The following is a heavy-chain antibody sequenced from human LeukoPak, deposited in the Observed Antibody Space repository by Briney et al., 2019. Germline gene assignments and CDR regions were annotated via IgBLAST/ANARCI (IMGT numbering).Heavy chain of an antibody. J-gene: IGHJ4*02. D-gene: IGHD3-16*01. V-gene: IGHV3-23*01. Sequence: GGSLRLSCAASGFTFSSYAMSWVRQAPGKGLEWVSAISGSGGSTYYADSVKGRFTISRDNSKNTLYLQMNSLRAEDTAVYYCASSEIWGSYIDYWGQGTLVTVSS. CDR2: ISGSGGST. CDR1: GFTFSSYA. CDR3: ASSEIWGSYIDY.